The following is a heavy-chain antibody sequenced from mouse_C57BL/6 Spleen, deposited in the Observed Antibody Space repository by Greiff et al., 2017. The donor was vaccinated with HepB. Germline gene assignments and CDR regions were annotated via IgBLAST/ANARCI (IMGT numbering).Heavy chain of an antibody. CDR2: ISYDGSN. V-gene: IGHV3-6*01. Sequence: EVQLQQSGPGLVKPSQSLSLTCSVTGYSITSGYYWNWIRQFPGNKLEWMGYISYDGSNNYNPSLKNRISITRDTSKNQFFLKLNSVTTEDTATYYCARGPVVYWYFDVWGTGTTVTVSS. CDR1: GYSITSGYY. CDR3: ARGPVVYWYFDV. J-gene: IGHJ1*03. D-gene: IGHD1-1*01.